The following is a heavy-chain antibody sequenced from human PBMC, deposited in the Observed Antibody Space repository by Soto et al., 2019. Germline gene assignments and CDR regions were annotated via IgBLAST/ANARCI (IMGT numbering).Heavy chain of an antibody. Sequence: SETLSLTCTVSGGSISSGGYHWSWIRQHPGTGLEWIGNIYYSGSTYYNPSLKSRVTMSLDTSTNQFSLKLSSVTAADTAVYYCARGPKYYYDSSAYYYSGFDYWGQGTLVTVAS. D-gene: IGHD3-22*01. J-gene: IGHJ4*02. CDR3: ARGPKYYYDSSAYYYSGFDY. CDR1: GGSISSGGYH. CDR2: IYYSGST. V-gene: IGHV4-31*03.